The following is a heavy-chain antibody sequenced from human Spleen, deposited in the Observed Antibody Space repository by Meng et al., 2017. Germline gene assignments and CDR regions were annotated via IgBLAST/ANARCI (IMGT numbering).Heavy chain of an antibody. Sequence: QLQLQESGPGLVKPSQTLSLTCTVSGGSISSGDNYWSWIRQPPGKGLEWIGYTYYSGNTYYNPFLKGRVAMSVDTSKNQFYLRLSSVNAADTAVYYCARGGGFDYWGQGTLVTVSS. CDR3: ARGGGFDY. J-gene: IGHJ4*02. D-gene: IGHD3-16*01. CDR2: TYYSGNT. CDR1: GGSISSGDNY. V-gene: IGHV4-30-4*01.